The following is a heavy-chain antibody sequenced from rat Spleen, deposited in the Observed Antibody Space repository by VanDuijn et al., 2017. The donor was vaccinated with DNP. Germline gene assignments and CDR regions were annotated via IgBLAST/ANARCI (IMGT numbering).Heavy chain of an antibody. CDR2: ISTNGGNS. J-gene: IGHJ3*01. D-gene: IGHD2-5*01. CDR1: GFALSDYY. V-gene: IGHV5-25*01. Sequence: EVQLMESGGGLEQPGRALNLSCKASGFALSDYYMAWVRQTPKTGLEWVASISTNGGNSYYPGSVKGRFTISRDNAKSTLYLQMDSLRSEDTATYYCARPRTSNWFAYWGQGALVTVSS. CDR3: ARPRTSNWFAY.